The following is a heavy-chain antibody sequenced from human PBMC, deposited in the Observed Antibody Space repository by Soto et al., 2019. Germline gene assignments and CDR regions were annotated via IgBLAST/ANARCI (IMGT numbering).Heavy chain of an antibody. CDR3: AKGNYYGSGSVHYYYYYMDV. V-gene: IGHV3-23*01. J-gene: IGHJ6*03. CDR2: ISGTGGNT. D-gene: IGHD3-10*01. Sequence: EVQVLESGGGLVQPGGSLRLSCAASGFTFSNYAMTWVRQAPGKGLEWVSAISGTGGNTYNADSVKGRFTISRDNSKNTLYLQMNILRAEDTAVYYCAKGNYYGSGSVHYYYYYMDVWGKGTTVTVSS. CDR1: GFTFSNYA.